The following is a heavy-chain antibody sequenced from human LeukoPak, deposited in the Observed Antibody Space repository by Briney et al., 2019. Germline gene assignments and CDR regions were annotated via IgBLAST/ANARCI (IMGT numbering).Heavy chain of an antibody. J-gene: IGHJ4*02. V-gene: IGHV4-61*01. CDR1: GYSISSGYY. Sequence: SETLSLTCTVSGYSISSGYYWGWIRQSPGKGLEWIGYIYYTGTSYNPSLKSRVTISADTSKNQFSLKLISVTAADTAVYYCASRKLGNDYWGQGTLVTVSS. CDR3: ASRKLGNDY. D-gene: IGHD7-27*01. CDR2: IYYTGT.